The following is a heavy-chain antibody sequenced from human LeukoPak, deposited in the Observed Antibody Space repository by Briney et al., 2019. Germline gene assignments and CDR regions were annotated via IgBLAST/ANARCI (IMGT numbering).Heavy chain of an antibody. J-gene: IGHJ4*02. CDR1: GYTFTGYY. D-gene: IGHD3-22*01. CDR2: INPNSGGT. V-gene: IGHV1-2*04. Sequence: ASVKVSCKASGYTFTGYYMHWVRQAPGQGLEWMGWINPNSGGTNYAQKFRGWVTMTRDTSISTAYMELSRLRSDDTAVYYCARGKTLHYYDSSGYHYWGQGTLVTVSS. CDR3: ARGKTLHYYDSSGYHY.